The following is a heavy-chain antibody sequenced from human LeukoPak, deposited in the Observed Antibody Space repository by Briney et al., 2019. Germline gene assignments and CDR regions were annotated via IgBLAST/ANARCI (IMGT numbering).Heavy chain of an antibody. J-gene: IGHJ6*03. V-gene: IGHV4-61*02. CDR2: INTSGRN. Sequence: PSETLSLIRTVSGRSISSGTYYWSWIRQPAGKGLEWIGRINTSGRNNYNPSLKSRVTISVDTSKNQFSLKLSSVTAADTAVYYCARDSVYYYYYMDVWGKGTTVTISS. CDR1: GRSISSGTYY. CDR3: ARDSVYYYYYMDV.